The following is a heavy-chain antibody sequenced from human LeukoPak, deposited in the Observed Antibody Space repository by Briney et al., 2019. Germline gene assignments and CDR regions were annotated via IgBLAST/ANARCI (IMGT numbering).Heavy chain of an antibody. Sequence: GESLKISREGSGYSFTTYWIGWVRQMPGKGLEWMGIIYPGDSDTRYSPSFQGQITISADKSISTAYLQWSSLKASDTAMYYCATYSSSAGGFDYWGQGTLVAVSS. CDR2: IYPGDSDT. CDR1: GYSFTTYW. D-gene: IGHD6-6*01. V-gene: IGHV5-51*01. J-gene: IGHJ4*02. CDR3: ATYSSSAGGFDY.